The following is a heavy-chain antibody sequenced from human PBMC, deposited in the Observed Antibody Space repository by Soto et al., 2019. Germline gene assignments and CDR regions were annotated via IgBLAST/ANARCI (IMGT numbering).Heavy chain of an antibody. D-gene: IGHD6-6*01. V-gene: IGHV4-31*03. J-gene: IGHJ6*02. CDR1: GGSLSSGGYY. CDR2: IYYSGST. Sequence: PSETLSLTCTVSGGSLSSGGYYWSWIRQHPGKGLEWIGYIYYSGSTYYNPSLKSRVTISVDTSKNQFSLKLSSVTAADTAVYYCASFPASIRNYYYYGMDVWGQGTTVTVSS. CDR3: ASFPASIRNYYYYGMDV.